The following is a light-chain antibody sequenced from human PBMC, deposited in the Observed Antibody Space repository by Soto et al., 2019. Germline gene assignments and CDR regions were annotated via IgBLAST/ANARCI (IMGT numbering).Light chain of an antibody. CDR1: SSDIIGYNY. V-gene: IGLV2-14*01. CDR3: SSYTNTHPLI. J-gene: IGLJ2*01. CDR2: EVT. Sequence: QSALTQPASVSGSPGQSITISCTGTSSDIIGYNYVSWYQQHPVKAPTLIIYEVTNRPSGVSNRFSGSKSGNTASLTISELQAEDEADYYCSSYTNTHPLIFGGGTQLTVL.